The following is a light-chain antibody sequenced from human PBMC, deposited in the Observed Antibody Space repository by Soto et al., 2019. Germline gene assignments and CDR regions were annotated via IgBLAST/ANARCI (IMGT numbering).Light chain of an antibody. CDR1: QSISSW. CDR3: QQYNSYST. V-gene: IGKV1-5*01. CDR2: DVS. Sequence: DIQMTQSPSTLSVSVGDRVTITCRASQSISSWLAWYQQKLGKAPKLLIYDVSSLESGVPSRFSGSGSGTEFTLTISSLRPDDFATYYCQQYNSYSTVGQGTKVDSK. J-gene: IGKJ1*01.